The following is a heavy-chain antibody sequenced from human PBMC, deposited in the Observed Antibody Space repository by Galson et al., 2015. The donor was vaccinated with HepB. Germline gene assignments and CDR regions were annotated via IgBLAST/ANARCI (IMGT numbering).Heavy chain of an antibody. Sequence: SVKVSCKASGYTFTSYGISWVRQAPGQGLEWMGWISAYNGNTNYAQKLQGRVTMTTDTSTSTAYMELRSLRSDDTAVYYCAREGVRGYCSGGSCSKYYYYYGMDVWGQGTTVTVSS. CDR3: AREGVRGYCSGGSCSKYYYYYGMDV. CDR2: ISAYNGNT. CDR1: GYTFTSYG. D-gene: IGHD2-15*01. V-gene: IGHV1-18*04. J-gene: IGHJ6*02.